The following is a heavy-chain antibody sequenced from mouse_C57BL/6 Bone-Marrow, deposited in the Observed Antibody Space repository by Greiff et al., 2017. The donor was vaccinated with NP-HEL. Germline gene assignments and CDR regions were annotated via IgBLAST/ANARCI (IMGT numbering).Heavy chain of an antibody. CDR2: IDPSDSYT. V-gene: IGHV1-59*01. J-gene: IGHJ3*01. Sequence: VKLQQPGAELVRPGTSVKLSCKASGYTFTSYWMHWVKQRPGQGLEWIGVIDPSDSYTNYNQKFKGKATLTVDTSSSTAYMQLSSLTSEDSAVYYCAREGYYGSSYPSWFAYWGQGTLVTVSA. D-gene: IGHD1-1*01. CDR3: AREGYYGSSYPSWFAY. CDR1: GYTFTSYW.